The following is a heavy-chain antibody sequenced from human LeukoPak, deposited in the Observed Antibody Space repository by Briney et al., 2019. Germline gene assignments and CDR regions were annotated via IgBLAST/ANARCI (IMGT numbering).Heavy chain of an antibody. V-gene: IGHV3-73*01. CDR2: IRSTASGYAT. CDR3: TGNYYGSGSYADFDY. J-gene: IGHJ4*02. D-gene: IGHD3-10*01. CDR1: GFTVSSNY. Sequence: GGSLRLSCAASGFTVSSNYMSWVRQASGKGLEWVGRIRSTASGYATAYAASVKGRFTISRDDSKNTAYLQMDSLKTEDTAVYYCTGNYYGSGSYADFDYWGQGTLVTVSS.